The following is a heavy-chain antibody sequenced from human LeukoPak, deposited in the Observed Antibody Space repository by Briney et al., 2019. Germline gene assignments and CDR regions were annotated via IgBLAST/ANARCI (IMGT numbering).Heavy chain of an antibody. CDR1: GFTVTDDY. Sequence: RSGGSLRLSCAASGFTVTDDYMSWIRQAPGKGLEWVSYISSSGYTKYYADSLRGRFTISRDNAKKTLYLQINSLRAEDTAVYYCATTLRTRGTWYFDLWGRGTLVTVSS. V-gene: IGHV3-11*04. CDR3: ATTLRTRGTWYFDL. CDR2: ISSSGYTK. D-gene: IGHD1-1*01. J-gene: IGHJ2*01.